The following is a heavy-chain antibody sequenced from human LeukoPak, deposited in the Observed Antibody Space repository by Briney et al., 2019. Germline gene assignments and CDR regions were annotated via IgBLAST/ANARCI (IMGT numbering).Heavy chain of an antibody. J-gene: IGHJ4*02. D-gene: IGHD5-12*01. Sequence: SETLSLTCTVSGGSISSYYWSWIWQPPGKGLEWIGYIHYSGSTNYNPSLKSRVTISVDTSKNQFSLRLSSVTAADTAVYYCARVSGYDWESFYDYWGQGTLVTVSS. CDR1: GGSISSYY. CDR3: ARVSGYDWESFYDY. CDR2: IHYSGST. V-gene: IGHV4-59*01.